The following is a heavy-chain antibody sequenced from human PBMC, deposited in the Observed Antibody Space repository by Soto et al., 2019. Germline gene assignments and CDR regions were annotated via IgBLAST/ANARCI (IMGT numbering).Heavy chain of an antibody. CDR3: ARIYYGDAFDI. CDR1: GFTFSSYW. V-gene: IGHV3-7*05. CDR2: IKQDGSEK. J-gene: IGHJ3*02. D-gene: IGHD3-10*01. Sequence: ESGGGLVQPGGSLRLSCAASGFTFSSYWMSRVRQAPGKGLEWVANIKQDGSEKYYVDSVKGRFTISRDNAKNSLYLQMNSLRAEDTAVYYCARIYYGDAFDIWGQGTMVTVSS.